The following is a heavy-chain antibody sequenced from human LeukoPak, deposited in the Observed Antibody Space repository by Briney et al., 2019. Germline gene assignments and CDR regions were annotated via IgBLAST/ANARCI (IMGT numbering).Heavy chain of an antibody. CDR3: ATYRQIQVPFEF. CDR1: GFTFSDFP. J-gene: IGHJ4*02. Sequence: PGGSLRLSCAASGFTFSDFPMIWVRQAPGKGLEWVSSIFPSSDEIHYADSVKGRFTISRENSRSTLSLQMDSLRAEDTATYYCATYRQIQVPFEFWGQGTLVTVSS. V-gene: IGHV3-23*01. CDR2: IFPSSDEI. D-gene: IGHD5-18*01.